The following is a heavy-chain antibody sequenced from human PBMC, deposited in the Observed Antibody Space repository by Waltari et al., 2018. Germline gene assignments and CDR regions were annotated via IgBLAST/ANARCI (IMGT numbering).Heavy chain of an antibody. V-gene: IGHV4-39*01. D-gene: IGHD3-3*01. J-gene: IGHJ4*02. Sequence: QAQLQELGPGQVKPSETLSFRCAVSGDSISTSTFYWGWVRQPPGKGLEWVGSVYYNGYKFYYQSLKRRLTLAMDTSNNHVSLSLTSVTAADTAIYYCVRQRSADFWSGYFDLWGQGTLVTVSS. CDR3: VRQRSADFWSGYFDL. CDR1: GDSISTSTFY. CDR2: VYYNGYK.